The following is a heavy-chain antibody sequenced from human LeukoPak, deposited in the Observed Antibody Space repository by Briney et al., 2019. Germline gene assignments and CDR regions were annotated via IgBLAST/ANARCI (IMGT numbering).Heavy chain of an antibody. CDR1: GFIFNSYG. CDR3: AREGPRGNSQFDY. D-gene: IGHD2/OR15-2a*01. V-gene: IGHV3-33*01. Sequence: PGGSLRLSCAASGFIFNSYGMHWVRQAPGKGLEWVALIWYDGSNKYYTDSVKGRFTISRDNSKNTPHLEMNSLRAEDTAIYYCAREGPRGNSQFDYWGQGTLVTVSS. CDR2: IWYDGSNK. J-gene: IGHJ4*02.